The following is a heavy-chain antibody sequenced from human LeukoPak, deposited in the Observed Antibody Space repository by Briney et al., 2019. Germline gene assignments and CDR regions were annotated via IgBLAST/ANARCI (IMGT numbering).Heavy chain of an antibody. CDR2: INHSGST. Sequence: ASETLSLTCAVHGGSFSGYYWSWIRQPPGKGLEWIGEINHSGSTNYNPSLKSRVTISVDTSKNQFSLKLSSVTAADTAVYYCARGSSFDYWGQGTLVTVSS. V-gene: IGHV4-34*01. CDR1: GGSFSGYY. CDR3: ARGSSFDY. D-gene: IGHD6-13*01. J-gene: IGHJ4*02.